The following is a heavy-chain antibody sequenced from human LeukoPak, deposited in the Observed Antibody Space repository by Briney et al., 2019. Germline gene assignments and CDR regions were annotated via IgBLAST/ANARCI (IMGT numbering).Heavy chain of an antibody. CDR2: IKEDGGEK. J-gene: IGHJ4*02. CDR3: ARDGQLLSFDC. CDR1: GFPFNTFW. Sequence: GGSLRLSCAASGFPFNTFWMSWVRQAPGKGLEWVANIKEDGGEKYYVDSVKGRFTISRDNAKNSLYLQMNSLRAEDTAVYYCARDGQLLSFDCWGQGTLVTVSS. D-gene: IGHD2-2*01. V-gene: IGHV3-7*01.